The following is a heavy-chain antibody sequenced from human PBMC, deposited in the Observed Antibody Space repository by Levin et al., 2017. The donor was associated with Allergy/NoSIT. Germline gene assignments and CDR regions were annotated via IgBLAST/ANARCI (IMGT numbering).Heavy chain of an antibody. V-gene: IGHV3-48*01. CDR2: ISSSSTTI. Sequence: GESLKISCAASGNTFGTYNMNWVRQAPGKGLEWISYISSSSTTIYYTESVKGRFTISRDNAKNSLYLRMNSLRVEDTAVYYCARWGSGCSSTSCYETAFDIWGQGTMVTVSS. D-gene: IGHD2-2*01. CDR3: ARWGSGCSSTSCYETAFDI. CDR1: GNTFGTYN. J-gene: IGHJ3*02.